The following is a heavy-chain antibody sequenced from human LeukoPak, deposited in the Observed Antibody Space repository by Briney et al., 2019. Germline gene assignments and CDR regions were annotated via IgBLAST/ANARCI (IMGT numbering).Heavy chain of an antibody. CDR3: ARDGWGCSSTSCPVDY. V-gene: IGHV3-30*04. Sequence: GGSLRLSCAASGFTFSSYAMHWVRQAPGKGLEWVAFISYDGSNKYYADSVKGRFTISRDNSKNTLYLQMNSLRAEDTAVYYCARDGWGCSSTSCPVDYWGQGTLVAVSS. CDR1: GFTFSSYA. D-gene: IGHD2-2*01. J-gene: IGHJ4*02. CDR2: ISYDGSNK.